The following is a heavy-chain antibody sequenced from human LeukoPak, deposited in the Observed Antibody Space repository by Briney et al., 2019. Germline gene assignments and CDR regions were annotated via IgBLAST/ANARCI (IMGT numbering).Heavy chain of an antibody. CDR2: ISGNGGST. D-gene: IGHD2-2*01. J-gene: IGHJ4*02. CDR3: VKGGTIVLVPAAVDY. Sequence: PGGSLRLSCSASGFTFSSYAMHWVRQAPGKGLEYVSAISGNGGSTYHADSVKGRFTISRDNSKNTLYLQMSSLRAEDTAAYYCVKGGTIVLVPAAVDYWGQGTLVTVSS. V-gene: IGHV3-64D*06. CDR1: GFTFSSYA.